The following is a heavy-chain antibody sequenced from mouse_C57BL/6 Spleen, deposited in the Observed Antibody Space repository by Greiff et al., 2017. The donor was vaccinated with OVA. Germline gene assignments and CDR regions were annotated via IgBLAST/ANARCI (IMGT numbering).Heavy chain of an antibody. J-gene: IGHJ4*01. Sequence: QVQLQQPGAELVRPGSSVKLSCKASGYTFTSYWMHWVKQRPIQGLEWIGNIDPSDSETHYNQKFKDKATLTVDKSSSPAYMQLSSLTSEDSAVYYCAKLSLSYAMDYWGQGTSVTVSS. V-gene: IGHV1-52*01. CDR3: AKLSLSYAMDY. CDR1: GYTFTSYW. CDR2: IDPSDSET.